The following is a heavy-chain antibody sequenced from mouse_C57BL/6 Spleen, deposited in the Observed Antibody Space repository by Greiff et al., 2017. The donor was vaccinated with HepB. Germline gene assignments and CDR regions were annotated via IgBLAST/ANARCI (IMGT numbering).Heavy chain of an antibody. V-gene: IGHV10-1*01. CDR2: IRSKSNNYAT. J-gene: IGHJ1*03. CDR1: GFSFNTYA. Sequence: EVKLQESGGGLVQPKGSLKLSCAASGFSFNTYAMNWVRQAPGKGLEWVARIRSKSNNYATYYADSVKDRFTISRDDSESMLYLQMNNLKTEDTAMYYCVRHNDYYWYFDVWGTGTTVTVSS. D-gene: IGHD2-4*01. CDR3: VRHNDYYWYFDV.